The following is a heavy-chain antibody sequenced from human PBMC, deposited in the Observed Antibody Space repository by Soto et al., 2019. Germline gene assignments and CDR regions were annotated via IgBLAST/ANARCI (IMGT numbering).Heavy chain of an antibody. D-gene: IGHD6-13*01. J-gene: IGHJ4*02. CDR1: GFTFSSYG. CDR2: ISYDGSNK. Sequence: PGGSLRLSCAASGFTFSSYGMHWVRQAPGKGLEWVAVISYDGSNKYYADSVKGRFTISRDNSKNTLYLQMNSLRAEDTAVYYCAKDQWAAAGIIDYWGQGTLVTVTS. CDR3: AKDQWAAAGIIDY. V-gene: IGHV3-30*18.